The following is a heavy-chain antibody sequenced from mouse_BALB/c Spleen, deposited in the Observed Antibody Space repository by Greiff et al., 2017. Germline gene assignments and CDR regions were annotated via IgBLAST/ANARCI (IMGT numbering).Heavy chain of an antibody. CDR1: GFNIKDTY. CDR3: AIGNYVDYAMDY. V-gene: IGHV14-3*02. Sequence: EVQLQQSGAELVKPGASVKLSCTASGFNIKDTYMHWVKQRPEQGLEWIGRIDPANGNTKYDPKFQGKATITADTSSNTAYLQLSSLTSEDTAVYYCAIGNYVDYAMDYWGQGTSVTVSS. D-gene: IGHD2-1*01. CDR2: IDPANGNT. J-gene: IGHJ4*01.